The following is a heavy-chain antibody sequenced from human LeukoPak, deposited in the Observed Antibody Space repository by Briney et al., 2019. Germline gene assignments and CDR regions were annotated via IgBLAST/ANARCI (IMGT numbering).Heavy chain of an antibody. CDR2: IDPSDSYT. V-gene: IGHV5-10-1*01. Sequence: GESLKISCKGSGYSFTSYWISWVRQMPGKGLEWMGRIDPSDSYTNYSPSFQGHVTISADKSISTAYLQWSSLKASDTAMYYCARHGGYTTSPFDYWGQGTLVTVSS. D-gene: IGHD6-13*01. CDR1: GYSFTSYW. CDR3: ARHGGYTTSPFDY. J-gene: IGHJ4*02.